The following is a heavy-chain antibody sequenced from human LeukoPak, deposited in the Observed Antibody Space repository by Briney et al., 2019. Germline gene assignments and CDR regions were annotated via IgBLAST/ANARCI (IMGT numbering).Heavy chain of an antibody. CDR2: TYYRSKWYN. Sequence: SPTLSLTCAISGDSVSSNSAAWNWIRQSPSRGLEWLGRTYYRSKWYNDYAVSVKSRITINPDTSKNQFSLQLNSVTPEDTAVYYCASGPLYYYDSSGYLGAFDIWGQGTMVTVSS. V-gene: IGHV6-1*01. D-gene: IGHD3-22*01. CDR1: GDSVSSNSAA. J-gene: IGHJ3*02. CDR3: ASGPLYYYDSSGYLGAFDI.